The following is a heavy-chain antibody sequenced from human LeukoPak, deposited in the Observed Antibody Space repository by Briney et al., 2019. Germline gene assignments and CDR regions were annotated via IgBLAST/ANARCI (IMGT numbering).Heavy chain of an antibody. CDR3: ARDSRGAAHFDY. CDR1: GFNFRTYA. D-gene: IGHD1-26*01. J-gene: IGHJ4*02. V-gene: IGHV3-23*01. Sequence: GGSLRLSCAASGFNFRTYAMSWVRQAPGKGVEWVSAISGSDPGTYHADSVKGRFTISRDNSKNRLYLQMNSLTAEDTAVYYCARDSRGAAHFDYWGQGTLVTVSS. CDR2: ISGSDPGT.